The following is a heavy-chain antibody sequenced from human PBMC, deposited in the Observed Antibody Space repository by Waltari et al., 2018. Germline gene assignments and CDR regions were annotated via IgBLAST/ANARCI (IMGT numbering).Heavy chain of an antibody. CDR2: IRDSGVIT. V-gene: IGHV3-23*01. J-gene: IGHJ4*02. Sequence: EVHLLESGGGWAQPGGSLRLSWAASGFHFIRYARSWVRQAPGKGLEWVSGIRDSGVITKYADSVKGRFTVSRDNSKNTVFLQLNSLRAEDTAIYYCARHLYSIDYLELGNWGQGTLVTVSS. D-gene: IGHD3-22*01. CDR3: ARHLYSIDYLELGN. CDR1: GFHFIRYA.